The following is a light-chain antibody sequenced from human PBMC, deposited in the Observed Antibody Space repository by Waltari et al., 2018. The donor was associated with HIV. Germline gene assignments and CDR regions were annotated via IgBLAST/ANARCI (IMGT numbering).Light chain of an antibody. V-gene: IGLV1-44*01. CDR3: SAWDDTLHVV. CDR1: NSDIGVNT. CDR2: RSP. Sequence: QSVLTQPPSVSGLPGQKVTISCSGSNSDIGVNTVNWYQQFPGRAPKLVAYRSPPSPSGVPDRFSGSKSGTSASLAINGVQAEDEATYFCSAWDDTLHVVFGGGTKLTVL. J-gene: IGLJ3*02.